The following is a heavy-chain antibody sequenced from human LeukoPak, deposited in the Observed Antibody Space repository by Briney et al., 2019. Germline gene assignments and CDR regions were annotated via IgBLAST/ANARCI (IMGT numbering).Heavy chain of an antibody. CDR2: IIPIFGTA. J-gene: IGHJ3*02. V-gene: IGHV1-69*05. CDR3: ARGSSPGEYAFDI. CDR1: GGTFSSYA. D-gene: IGHD3-10*01. Sequence: SVKVSCKASGGTFSSYAISWVRQAPGQGLEWMGGIIPIFGTANYAQKFQGRVTITTDESTSTAYMELSSLRSEDTAVYYCARGSSPGEYAFDIWGQGTMATVSS.